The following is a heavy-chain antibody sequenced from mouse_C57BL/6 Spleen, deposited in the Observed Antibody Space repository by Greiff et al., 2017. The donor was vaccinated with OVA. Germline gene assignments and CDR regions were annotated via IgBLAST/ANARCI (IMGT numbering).Heavy chain of an antibody. CDR1: GFSLTSYG. D-gene: IGHD1-1*01. J-gene: IGHJ4*01. Sequence: VHLVESGPGLVQPSQSLSITCTVSGFSLTSYGVHWVRQSPGKGLEWLGVIWSGGSTDYNAAFISRLSISKDNSKSQVFFKMNSLQADDTAIYDCARNGDYGSSWDAMDYWGQGTSVTVSS. V-gene: IGHV2-2*01. CDR3: ARNGDYGSSWDAMDY. CDR2: IWSGGST.